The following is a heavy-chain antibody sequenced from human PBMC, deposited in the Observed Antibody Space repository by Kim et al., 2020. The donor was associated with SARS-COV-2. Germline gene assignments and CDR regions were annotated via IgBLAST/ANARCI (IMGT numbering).Heavy chain of an antibody. CDR3: ARGVAIGVAGTDFDY. J-gene: IGHJ4*02. D-gene: IGHD6-19*01. Sequence: GGSLRLSCAASGFTFSSYSMNWVRQAPGKGLEWVSSISSSSNYIYYADSVKGRFTISRDNAKNSLYLQMNSLRAEDTAVYYCARGVAIGVAGTDFDYWGQGTLLTVSS. CDR2: ISSSSNYI. V-gene: IGHV3-21*01. CDR1: GFTFSSYS.